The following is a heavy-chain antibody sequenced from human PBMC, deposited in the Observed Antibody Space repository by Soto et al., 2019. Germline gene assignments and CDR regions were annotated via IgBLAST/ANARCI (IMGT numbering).Heavy chain of an antibody. Sequence: QVQLVQSGAEVKKPGASVKVSCKASGYTFTSYDINWVRQATGQGLEYLGWMNPTSGNTAYVQKFQGRGTMTWDTSITTAFMELSSLRSEDTAVYFCARGIKYGAYSRWFDPWGQGTLVTVSS. CDR3: ARGIKYGAYSRWFDP. CDR2: MNPTSGNT. V-gene: IGHV1-8*01. D-gene: IGHD4-17*01. CDR1: GYTFTSYD. J-gene: IGHJ5*02.